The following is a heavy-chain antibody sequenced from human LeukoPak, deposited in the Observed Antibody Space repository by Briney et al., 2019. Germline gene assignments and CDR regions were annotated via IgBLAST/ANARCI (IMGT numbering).Heavy chain of an antibody. CDR2: IDNSDSTI. V-gene: IGHV3-48*03. CDR1: GFTFSSYA. CDR3: ARDSGGSSPFDY. J-gene: IGHJ4*02. Sequence: GGSLRLSCAASGFTFSSYAMHWVRQAPGKGLEWVSYIDNSDSTIYYADSVKGRFTISRDNAKNSLYLQMNSLRAEDTAVYYCARDSGGSSPFDYWGQGTLVTVSS. D-gene: IGHD2-15*01.